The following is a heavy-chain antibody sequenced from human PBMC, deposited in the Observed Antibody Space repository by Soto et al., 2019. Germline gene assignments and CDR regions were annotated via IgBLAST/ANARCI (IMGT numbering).Heavy chain of an antibody. CDR2: ISPYTGKT. V-gene: IGHV1-18*04. Sequence: ASVKVSCKASGYIFLTYGHSWVRQAPGQGLEWMGWISPYTGKTNYAQKFQGRLTMTTDTSTSTVYMELRSLRSDDTAVYYCVRDLDGSGSYYADYWGRGTLVTVSS. CDR3: VRDLDGSGSYYADY. J-gene: IGHJ4*02. D-gene: IGHD3-10*01. CDR1: GYIFLTYG.